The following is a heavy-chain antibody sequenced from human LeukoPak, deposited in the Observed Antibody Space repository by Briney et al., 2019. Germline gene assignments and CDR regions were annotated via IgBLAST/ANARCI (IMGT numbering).Heavy chain of an antibody. CDR1: GFTFSSYW. V-gene: IGHV3-74*03. J-gene: IGHJ4*02. Sequence: GGSLRLSCAASGFTFSSYWMHWVRQAPGKGLVWVSRIGYDDTDTKYADSVKGRFTISRDNTKHTLYLQMNSVSAEDTAVYYCAREGTGPTDYWGQGTLVTVSS. CDR2: IGYDDTDT. CDR3: AREGTGPTDY. D-gene: IGHD1-14*01.